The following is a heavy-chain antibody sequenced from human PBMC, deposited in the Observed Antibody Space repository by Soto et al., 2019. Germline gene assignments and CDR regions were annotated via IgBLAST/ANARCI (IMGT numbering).Heavy chain of an antibody. CDR2: IIPIFGTA. D-gene: IGHD2-15*01. CDR1: GGTFSSYA. J-gene: IGHJ6*02. Sequence: QVQLVQSGAEVKKPGSSVKVSCKASGGTFSSYAISWVRQAPGQGLEWMGGIIPIFGTANYAQKFQGRVTITADESTSTAYMELSSLRSEDTAVYYCAREASCSSGSCLAWDDYYYYYGMDVWGQGTTVTVSS. V-gene: IGHV1-69*01. CDR3: AREASCSSGSCLAWDDYYYYYGMDV.